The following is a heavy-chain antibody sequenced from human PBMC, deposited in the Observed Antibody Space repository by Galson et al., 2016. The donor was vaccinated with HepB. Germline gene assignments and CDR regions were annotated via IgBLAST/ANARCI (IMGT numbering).Heavy chain of an antibody. CDR1: GFTFRSYS. J-gene: IGHJ4*02. Sequence: SLRLSCADSGFTFRSYSMNWVRQAPGKGLEWVSSISSNSSCIYYADSVKGRFTISRDNAKNSLYLQMNSLRAEDTAVYYCARDNGDLDYWGQGTLVTVSS. D-gene: IGHD4-17*01. V-gene: IGHV3-21*01. CDR3: ARDNGDLDY. CDR2: ISSNSSCI.